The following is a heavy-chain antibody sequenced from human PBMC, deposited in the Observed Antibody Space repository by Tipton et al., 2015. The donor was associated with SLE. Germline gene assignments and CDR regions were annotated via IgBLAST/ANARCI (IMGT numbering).Heavy chain of an antibody. V-gene: IGHV4-39*07. D-gene: IGHD3-10*01. CDR1: GGSISSSSYY. J-gene: IGHJ3*02. Sequence: TLSLTCTVSGGSISSSSYYWGWIRQPPGKGLEWIGSIYYSGSTYYNPSRKSRVTISVDTSKNQFSLKLSSVTAADTAVYYCARDRAVLWFGETNAFDIWGQGIMVTVSS. CDR2: IYYSGST. CDR3: ARDRAVLWFGETNAFDI.